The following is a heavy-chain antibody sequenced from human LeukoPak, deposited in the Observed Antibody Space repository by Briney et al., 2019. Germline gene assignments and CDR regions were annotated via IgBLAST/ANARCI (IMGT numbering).Heavy chain of an antibody. CDR3: TTRELKDAFDI. D-gene: IGHD3-10*01. V-gene: IGHV3-48*01. Sequence: GGSLRLSCAASGFTFSSYSMNWVRQAPGKGLELVSYISSSSSTIYYADSVKGRFTISRDNAKKSLYLQMNSLRAEDTAVYYCTTRELKDAFDIWGQGTMVTVSS. CDR2: ISSSSSTI. J-gene: IGHJ3*02. CDR1: GFTFSSYS.